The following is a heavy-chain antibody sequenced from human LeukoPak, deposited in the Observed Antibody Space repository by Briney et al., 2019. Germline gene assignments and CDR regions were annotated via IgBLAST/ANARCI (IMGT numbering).Heavy chain of an antibody. CDR2: IYTSGST. CDR3: AREEGYGDYEPILDY. D-gene: IGHD4-17*01. J-gene: IGHJ4*02. CDR1: GGSISSGSYY. Sequence: PSETLSLTCTVSGGSISSGSYYWSWIRQPAGKGLEWIGRIYTSGSTNYNPSLKSRVTISVDTSKNQFSLKLSSVTAADTAVYYCAREEGYGDYEPILDYWGQGTLVTVSS. V-gene: IGHV4-61*02.